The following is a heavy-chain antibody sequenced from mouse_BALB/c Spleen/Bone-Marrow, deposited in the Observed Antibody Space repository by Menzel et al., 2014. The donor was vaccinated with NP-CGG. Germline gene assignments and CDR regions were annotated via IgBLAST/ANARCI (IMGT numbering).Heavy chain of an antibody. CDR3: ARPKGFALDY. Sequence: VQVVESGAELASPGASVKMSCKASGYTFTDYTIQWVKQRPGQGLEWIGYVNPRSGYANYNQKFKGKATLTADKSSSTAFMQLSSLTSEDSAVYYCARPKGFALDYWGQGTALTVSS. V-gene: IGHV1-4*01. CDR1: GYTFTDYT. J-gene: IGHJ2*01. CDR2: VNPRSGYA.